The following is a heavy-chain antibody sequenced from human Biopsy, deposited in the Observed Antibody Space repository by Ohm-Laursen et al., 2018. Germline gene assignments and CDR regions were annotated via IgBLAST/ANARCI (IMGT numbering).Heavy chain of an antibody. CDR2: ISYDQITK. Sequence: SLRLSCAASGFTFRTYGMHWVRLAPGKGLEWVAVISYDQITKHYADSVKGRFTISRDNSKNTLYLRVNSLRAEDTAVYYCAKDLSVYYYYGIDVWGQGTRVTVSS. CDR3: AKDLSVYYYYGIDV. D-gene: IGHD5/OR15-5a*01. CDR1: GFTFRTYG. V-gene: IGHV3-30*18. J-gene: IGHJ6*02.